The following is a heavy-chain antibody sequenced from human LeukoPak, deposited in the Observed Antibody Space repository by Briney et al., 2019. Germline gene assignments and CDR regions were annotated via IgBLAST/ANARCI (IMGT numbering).Heavy chain of an antibody. V-gene: IGHV1-69*13. D-gene: IGHD6-13*01. J-gene: IGHJ6*03. CDR3: AGSRIAAAGYYYMDV. Sequence: SVKVSCKASGGTFSSYAISWVRQAPGQGLEWMGGIIPIFGTANYAQKFQGRVTITADESTSTAYMELSSLRSEDTAVYCCAGSRIAAAGYYYMDVWGKGTTVTVSS. CDR1: GGTFSSYA. CDR2: IIPIFGTA.